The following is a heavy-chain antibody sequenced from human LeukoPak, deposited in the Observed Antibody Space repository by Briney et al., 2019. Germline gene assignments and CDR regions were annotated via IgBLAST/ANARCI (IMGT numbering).Heavy chain of an antibody. CDR3: ARVFQQRHYYYYYMDV. J-gene: IGHJ6*03. CDR2: IYSGGST. D-gene: IGHD6-25*01. CDR1: GFTVSSNY. V-gene: IGHV3-66*01. Sequence: GGSLRLSCAASGFTVSSNYMSRVRQAPGKGLEWVSVIYSGGSTYYADSVKGRFTISRDNSKNTLYLQMNSLRAEDTAVYYCARVFQQRHYYYYYMDVWGKGTTVIISS.